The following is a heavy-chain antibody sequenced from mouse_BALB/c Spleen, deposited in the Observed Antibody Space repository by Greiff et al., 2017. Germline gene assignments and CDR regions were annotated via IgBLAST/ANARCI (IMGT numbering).Heavy chain of an antibody. J-gene: IGHJ2*01. Sequence: EVQGVESGGDLVKPGGSLKLSCAASGFTFSSYGMSWVRQTPDKRLEWVATISSGGSYTYYPDSVKGRFTISRDNAKNTLYLQMSSLKSEDTAMYYCARDGDGYYDYWGQGTTLTVSS. CDR2: ISSGGSYT. D-gene: IGHD2-3*01. CDR1: GFTFSSYG. V-gene: IGHV5-6*01. CDR3: ARDGDGYYDY.